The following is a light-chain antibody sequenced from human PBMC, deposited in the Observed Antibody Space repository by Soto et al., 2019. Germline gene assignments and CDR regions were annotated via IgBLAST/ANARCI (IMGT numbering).Light chain of an antibody. CDR3: CSYAGSSTSVV. CDR2: EGS. V-gene: IGLV2-23*01. J-gene: IGLJ2*01. Sequence: QSALTQPASVSGSPGQSISISCTGTSSDVGSYNLVSWYQQQPGKAPKLMIYEGSKRPSGVSNRFSGSKSGNTASLTISGLQADDEADYYCCSYAGSSTSVVFGGGTKLTVL. CDR1: SSDVGSYNL.